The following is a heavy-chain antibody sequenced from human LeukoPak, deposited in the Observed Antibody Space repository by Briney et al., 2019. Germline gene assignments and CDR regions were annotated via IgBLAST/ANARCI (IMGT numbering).Heavy chain of an antibody. V-gene: IGHV1-18*01. Sequence: ASVKVSGKASGYTFVNFGLIWVRQAPGQGLEWMGWISPENGDKNYAQTFQDRVTMTTDTSTNTAYMELRSLTSDDTAVYFCARVFGYYYFYMDVWGEGTTVIISS. CDR1: GYTFVNFG. J-gene: IGHJ6*03. CDR2: ISPENGDK. D-gene: IGHD3/OR15-3a*01. CDR3: ARVFGYYYFYMDV.